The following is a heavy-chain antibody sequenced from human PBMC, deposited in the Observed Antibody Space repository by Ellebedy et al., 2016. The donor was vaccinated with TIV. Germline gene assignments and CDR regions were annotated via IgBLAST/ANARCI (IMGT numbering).Heavy chain of an antibody. CDR3: ARDFGSGSRNYFYPGMDV. D-gene: IGHD6-25*01. V-gene: IGHV1-3*01. J-gene: IGHJ6*02. CDR2: INADNCDT. CDR1: GYTFTSYA. Sequence: AASVKVSCKASGYTFTSYAMHLVCQAPGQRLEWVGWINADNCDTKYSQKFQRRVTITGDTSATTAYMELSSLRSEDTAVDYCARDFGSGSRNYFYPGMDVWGQGTTVTVSS.